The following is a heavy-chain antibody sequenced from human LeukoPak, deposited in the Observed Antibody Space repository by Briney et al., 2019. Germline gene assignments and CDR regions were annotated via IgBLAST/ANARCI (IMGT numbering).Heavy chain of an antibody. Sequence: GGSLRLSCAASGFTVSSYGVRWVRQAPGKGREWGAGIWYDGTNKHYSDSVQGRFTISRDNSKNTLFLQMHSLSAEDTAVYYCAKSMIVVVIEFGAFDIWGQGTMVTVSS. V-gene: IGHV3-33*06. CDR2: IWYDGTNK. D-gene: IGHD3-22*01. J-gene: IGHJ3*02. CDR3: AKSMIVVVIEFGAFDI. CDR1: GFTVSSYG.